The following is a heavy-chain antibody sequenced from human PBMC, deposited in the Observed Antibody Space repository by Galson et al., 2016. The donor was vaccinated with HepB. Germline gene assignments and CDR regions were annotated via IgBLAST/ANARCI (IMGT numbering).Heavy chain of an antibody. CDR3: ARSLRLGAFDI. CDR2: ISSSSSTI. J-gene: IGHJ3*02. V-gene: IGHV3-48*01. D-gene: IGHD3-10*01. CDR1: GFTFSSYS. Sequence: SLRLSCAASGFTFSSYSMNWVRQAPGKGLEWVSYISSSSSTIYYADSVKGRFTISRDNAKNSLYLQMNSLRAEDTAVYYCARSLRLGAFDIWGQWTMVTVSS.